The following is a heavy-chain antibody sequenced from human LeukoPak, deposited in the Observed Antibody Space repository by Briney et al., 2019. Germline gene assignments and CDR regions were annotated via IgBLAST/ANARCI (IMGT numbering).Heavy chain of an antibody. V-gene: IGHV3-7*04. CDR1: GFTFSSYW. D-gene: IGHD4-17*01. Sequence: GGSLRLSCAASGFTFSSYWMSWVRQAPGKGLVWVANIKQDGSEKYYVDSVKGRFTISRDNAKNSLYLQMNSLRAEDTAVYYCARATTVTTSPSGYFDYWGQGTLVTVSS. CDR2: IKQDGSEK. J-gene: IGHJ4*02. CDR3: ARATTVTTSPSGYFDY.